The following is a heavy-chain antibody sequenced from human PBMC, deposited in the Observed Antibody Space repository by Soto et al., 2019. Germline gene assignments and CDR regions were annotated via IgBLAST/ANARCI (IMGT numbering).Heavy chain of an antibody. CDR1: GFILSDCA. D-gene: IGHD7-27*01. V-gene: IGHV3-48*01. CDR2: ISSSSSVI. CDR3: ARDLSWGSNWYYYMDV. Sequence: LRLSCATSGFILSDCAMDWFLQAPGKGLEWVSYISSSSSVIDYADSVKGRFTVSRDNARNSLYLQMNSLRAEDTAVYYCARDLSWGSNWYYYMDVWGKGTTVTVSS. J-gene: IGHJ6*03.